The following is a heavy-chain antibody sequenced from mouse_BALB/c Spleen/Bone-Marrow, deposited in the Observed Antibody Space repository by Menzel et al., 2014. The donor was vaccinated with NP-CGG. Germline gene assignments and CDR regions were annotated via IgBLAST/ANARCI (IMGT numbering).Heavy chain of an antibody. Sequence: VKLQESGAELVRPGSSVKISCKASGCTLSNYWMNWMKQRPGQGLEWIGQIYPGDGDTNYIGKFTGKATLTADKSSSTAYMQLSSLTSEDSAVYFCASRGDYSYAMDYWGQGTSVTVSS. D-gene: IGHD1-1*01. CDR3: ASRGDYSYAMDY. CDR2: IYPGDGDT. CDR1: GCTLSNYW. J-gene: IGHJ4*01. V-gene: IGHV1-80*01.